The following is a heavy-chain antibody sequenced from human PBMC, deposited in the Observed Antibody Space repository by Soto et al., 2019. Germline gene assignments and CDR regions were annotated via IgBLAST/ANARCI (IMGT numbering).Heavy chain of an antibody. V-gene: IGHV3-23*01. Sequence: GGSLRLSCAASGFTFSSYAMSWVRQAPGKGLEWVSAISGSGGRTYYADSVKGRFTISRDNSKNTLYLQMNSLRAGDTAVYYCAKDKSGDYYDVGDYWGQGILVTVSS. J-gene: IGHJ4*02. CDR3: AKDKSGDYYDVGDY. CDR1: GFTFSSYA. CDR2: ISGSGGRT. D-gene: IGHD2-21*02.